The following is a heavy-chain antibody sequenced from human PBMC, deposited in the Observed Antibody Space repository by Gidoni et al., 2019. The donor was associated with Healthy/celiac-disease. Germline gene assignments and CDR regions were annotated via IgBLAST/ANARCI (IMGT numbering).Heavy chain of an antibody. CDR1: GGSISSGGYY. CDR3: ASGRRGYSGYDKEVDWFDP. D-gene: IGHD5-12*01. J-gene: IGHJ5*02. CDR2: IYYSGST. V-gene: IGHV4-31*03. Sequence: QVQLQESGPGLVKPSQTLSLTCTVSGGSISSGGYYWSWIRQHPGKGLEWIGYIYYSGSTYYNPSLKSRVTISVDTSKNQFSLKLSSVTAADTAVYYCASGRRGYSGYDKEVDWFDPWGQGTLVTVSS.